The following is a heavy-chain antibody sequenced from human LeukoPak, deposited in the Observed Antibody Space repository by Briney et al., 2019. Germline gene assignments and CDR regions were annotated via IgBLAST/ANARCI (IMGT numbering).Heavy chain of an antibody. J-gene: IGHJ6*03. CDR1: GFTFSSYW. CDR2: IKQDGSEK. Sequence: GGSLRLSCAASGFTFSSYWMSWVRQAPGRGLEWVANIKQDGSEKYYVDSVKGRFTISRDNAKNSLYLQMNSLRAEDTAVYYCASGYCSSTSCPPFYMDVWGKGTTVTVSS. CDR3: ASGYCSSTSCPPFYMDV. V-gene: IGHV3-7*01. D-gene: IGHD2-2*03.